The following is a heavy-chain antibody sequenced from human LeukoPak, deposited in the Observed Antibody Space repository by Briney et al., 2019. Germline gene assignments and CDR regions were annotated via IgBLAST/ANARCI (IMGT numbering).Heavy chain of an antibody. CDR2: VYTTGST. D-gene: IGHD1-7*01. CDR1: GGSISSGSYY. J-gene: IGHJ4*02. Sequence: SETLSLTCTVSGGSISSGSYYWSWIRQPAGKGLEWIGRVYTTGSTNYNPSLKSRVTISLDTSKNQFSLKLSSVTAADTAVYYRARGSDWNYILDHWGQGTLVTVSS. V-gene: IGHV4-61*02. CDR3: ARGSDWNYILDH.